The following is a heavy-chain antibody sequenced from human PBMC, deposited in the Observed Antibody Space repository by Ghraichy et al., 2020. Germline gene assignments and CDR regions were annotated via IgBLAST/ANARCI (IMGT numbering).Heavy chain of an antibody. CDR2: IIPIFGTA. J-gene: IGHJ5*02. CDR3: AREVLSRTPRFDP. CDR1: GGTFSSYA. Sequence: SVKVSCKASGGTFSSYAISWVRQAPGQGLEWMGGIIPIFGTANYAQKFQGRVTITADESTSTAYMELSSLRSEDTAVYYCAREVLSRTPRFDPWGQGTLVTVSS. V-gene: IGHV1-69*13. D-gene: IGHD2/OR15-2a*01.